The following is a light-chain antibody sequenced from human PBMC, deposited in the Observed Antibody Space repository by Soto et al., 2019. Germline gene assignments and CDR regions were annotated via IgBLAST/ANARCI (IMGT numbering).Light chain of an antibody. V-gene: IGLV2-14*03. CDR1: RSDVGGYNY. CDR3: CSYTSSTIYV. Sequence: QSALTQPASVSGSPGQSITISCTGTRSDVGGYNYVSWYQQHPGKAPKLIIYDVGNRPSGVSNRFSGSKSGNTASLTISGLQAEDEADYYCCSYTSSTIYVFGTGTKVTVL. CDR2: DVG. J-gene: IGLJ1*01.